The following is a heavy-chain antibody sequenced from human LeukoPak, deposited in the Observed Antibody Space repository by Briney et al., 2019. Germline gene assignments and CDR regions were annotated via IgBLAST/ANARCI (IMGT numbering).Heavy chain of an antibody. CDR1: GFTFSSFE. CDR2: ISGSGRTK. Sequence: PGGSLRLSCAASGFTFSSFEMNWVRQAPGKGLEWVSYISGSGRTKYYADSVKGRFTISRDNAENSLYLQMSSLRVEDTALYYCVRGDFQWLFDYWGQGTLVTVSS. D-gene: IGHD6-19*01. V-gene: IGHV3-48*03. J-gene: IGHJ4*02. CDR3: VRGDFQWLFDY.